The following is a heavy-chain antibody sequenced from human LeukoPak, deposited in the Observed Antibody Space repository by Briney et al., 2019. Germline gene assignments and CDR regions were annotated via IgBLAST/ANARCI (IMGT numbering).Heavy chain of an antibody. CDR2: ISSSGSTI. CDR1: GFTFSDYY. D-gene: IGHD2-15*01. CDR3: ARPHTTRQQVGSGPI. Sequence: GGPLRLSCAASGFTFSDYYMSWIRQAPGKGLEWVSYISSSGSTIYYADSVKGRFTTSRDNAKNSLYLQMNSLRAEDTAVYYCARPHTTRQQVGSGPIWGQGTMVTVSS. V-gene: IGHV3-11*01. J-gene: IGHJ3*02.